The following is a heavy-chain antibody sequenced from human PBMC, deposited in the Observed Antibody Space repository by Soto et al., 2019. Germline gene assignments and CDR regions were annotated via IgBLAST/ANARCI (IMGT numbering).Heavy chain of an antibody. CDR2: IYYSGST. CDR3: AREGGDGVDY. CDR1: GGSINSVNYY. V-gene: IGHV4-31*03. D-gene: IGHD3-16*01. J-gene: IGHJ4*02. Sequence: QVQLQESGPGLVKPSQTLSLTCSVSGGSINSVNYYWSWIRQHPGKGLEWIGYIYYSGSTHYNPSLKSRVTISVDTSENQFSLKLSSGTAADTAVYYCAREGGDGVDYWGQGTLVTVSS.